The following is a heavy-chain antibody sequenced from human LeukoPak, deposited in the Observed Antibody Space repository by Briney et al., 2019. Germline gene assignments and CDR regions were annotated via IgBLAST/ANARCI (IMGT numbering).Heavy chain of an antibody. V-gene: IGHV4-34*01. CDR1: GGSFSGYY. CDR2: INHSGST. J-gene: IGHJ6*03. CDR3: ASSRLSGSYYQNYYYYYMDV. D-gene: IGHD1-26*01. Sequence: PSETLSLTCAVYGGSFSGYYWSWIRQPPGKGLEWIGEINHSGSTNYNPFLKSRVTISVDTSKNQFSLKLSSVTAADTAVYYCASSRLSGSYYQNYYYYYMDVWGKGTTVTVSS.